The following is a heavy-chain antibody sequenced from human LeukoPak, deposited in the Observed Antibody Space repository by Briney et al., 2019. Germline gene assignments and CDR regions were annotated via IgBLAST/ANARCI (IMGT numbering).Heavy chain of an antibody. Sequence: GGSLRLSCAASGFTFSSYAVSWVRQAPGKGLEWVSAISGGAGSTYYADSVKGRFTISRDNSKNTLYLQMNSLRAEDTAVYYCAKGGHTVIVVKIDYWGQGTLVTVSS. V-gene: IGHV3-23*01. J-gene: IGHJ4*02. CDR3: AKGGHTVIVVKIDY. CDR1: GFTFSSYA. CDR2: ISGGAGST. D-gene: IGHD3-22*01.